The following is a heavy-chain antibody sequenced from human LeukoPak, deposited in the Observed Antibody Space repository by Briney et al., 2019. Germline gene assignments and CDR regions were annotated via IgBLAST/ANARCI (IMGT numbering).Heavy chain of an antibody. D-gene: IGHD6-19*01. CDR3: AGGGQWLVTTGLDY. CDR1: GGSISSYY. Sequence: PSETLSLTCTVSGGSISSYYWSWIRQPPGKGLEWIGYIYYSGSTNYNPSLKSRVTISVDTSKNQFSLKLSSVTAADTAVYYCAGGGQWLVTTGLDYWGQGTLVTVSS. J-gene: IGHJ4*02. V-gene: IGHV4-59*08. CDR2: IYYSGST.